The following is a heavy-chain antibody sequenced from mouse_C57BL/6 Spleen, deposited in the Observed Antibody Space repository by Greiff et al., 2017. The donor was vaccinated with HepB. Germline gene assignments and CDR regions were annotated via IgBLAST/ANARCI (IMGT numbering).Heavy chain of an antibody. J-gene: IGHJ3*01. V-gene: IGHV1-15*01. CDR1: GYTFTDYE. CDR3: TSGRGAPFAY. Sequence: VKLQQSGAELVRPGASVTLSCKASGYTFTDYEMHWVKQTPVHGLEWIGAIDPETGGTAYNQKFKGKAILTADKSSSTAYMELRSLTSEDSAVYYCTSGRGAPFAYWGQGTLVTVSA. CDR2: IDPETGGT.